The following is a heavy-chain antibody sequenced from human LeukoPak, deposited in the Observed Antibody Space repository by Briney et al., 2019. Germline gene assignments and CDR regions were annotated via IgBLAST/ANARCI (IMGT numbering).Heavy chain of an antibody. CDR3: AREGYYGSGSPPSLYFDY. CDR2: TSSDLNVK. V-gene: IGHV3-30*03. D-gene: IGHD3-10*01. CDR1: GFTFSSHS. J-gene: IGHJ4*02. Sequence: GGSLRLSCAASGFTFSSHSMNWVRQAPGKGLEWVAVTSSDLNVKLYADSVKGRFTISRDNSRSTLYLQMNSLRPEDTAIYYCAREGYYGSGSPPSLYFDYWGQGTLVTVSS.